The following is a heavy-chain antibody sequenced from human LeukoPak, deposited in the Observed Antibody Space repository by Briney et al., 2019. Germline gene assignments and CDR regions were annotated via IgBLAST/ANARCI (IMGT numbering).Heavy chain of an antibody. J-gene: IGHJ4*02. CDR3: ARVECSGGSCYSIDY. CDR1: GGSFSGYY. D-gene: IGHD2-15*01. CDR2: INHSGST. Sequence: PSETLSLTCAVYGGSFSGYYWSWIRQPPGKGLDWIGEINHSGSTNYNPSLKSRVTISVDTSKNQFSLKLSSVTAADTAVYYCARVECSGGSCYSIDYWGQGTLVTVSS. V-gene: IGHV4-34*01.